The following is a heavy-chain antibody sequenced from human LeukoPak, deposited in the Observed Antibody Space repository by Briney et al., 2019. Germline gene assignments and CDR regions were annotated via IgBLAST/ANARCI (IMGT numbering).Heavy chain of an antibody. Sequence: SETLSLTCAVSGDSVSSSNYYWSWIRQPPGKGLEWIGYIYYGGNTNYNPSLQSRVTISVDTSKSQFSLKLSSVTAADTAVYYCARVIGYSGYDAFDYWGQGTLVTVSS. J-gene: IGHJ4*02. V-gene: IGHV4-61*01. D-gene: IGHD5-12*01. CDR3: ARVIGYSGYDAFDY. CDR1: GDSVSSSNYY. CDR2: IYYGGNT.